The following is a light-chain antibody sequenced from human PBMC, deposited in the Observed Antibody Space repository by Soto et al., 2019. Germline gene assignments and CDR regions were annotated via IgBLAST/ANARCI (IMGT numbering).Light chain of an antibody. J-gene: IGKJ1*01. CDR1: QSVSSSS. CDR2: GAS. Sequence: EIVLTQSPATLSLSPGERATLSCRASQSVSSSSLAWYQQKRGQAPRLLIHGASSRATGIPDRFSGSGSGTDFTLTISRLEPEDFAVYYCQQYNKWPLTFGQGTKVDI. V-gene: IGKV3-20*01. CDR3: QQYNKWPLT.